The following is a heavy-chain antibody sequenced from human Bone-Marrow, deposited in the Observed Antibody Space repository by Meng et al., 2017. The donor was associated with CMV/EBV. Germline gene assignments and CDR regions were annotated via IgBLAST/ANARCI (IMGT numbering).Heavy chain of an antibody. D-gene: IGHD2-2*02. CDR2: INSDGSST. CDR3: ARDNGYCSSTSCYTGWFDP. V-gene: IGHV3-74*01. J-gene: IGHJ5*02. CDR1: GFTFSSYW. Sequence: GGSLRLSCSVSGFTFSSYWMHWVRQAPGKGLVWVSRINSDGSSTSYADSVKGRFTVSRDNAKNTLHLQMNSLRAEDTAVYYCARDNGYCSSTSCYTGWFDPWGQGTLVTVSS.